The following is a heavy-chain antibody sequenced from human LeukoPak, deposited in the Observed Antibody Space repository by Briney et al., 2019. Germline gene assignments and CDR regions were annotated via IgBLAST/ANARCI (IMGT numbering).Heavy chain of an antibody. CDR2: INPNSGGSNYSPKSGGT. V-gene: IGHV1-2*02. Sequence: ASVKVSCKASGYIFTGYYMHWVRQAPGQGPEWMGWINPNSGGSNYSPKSGGTKYAQNFQGRVTMTRDTSIGAAYMELSRLRSDDTAVYYCARQSRRGEDFDYWGQGTLVTVSS. J-gene: IGHJ4*02. CDR1: GYIFTGYY. D-gene: IGHD3-10*01. CDR3: ARQSRRGEDFDY.